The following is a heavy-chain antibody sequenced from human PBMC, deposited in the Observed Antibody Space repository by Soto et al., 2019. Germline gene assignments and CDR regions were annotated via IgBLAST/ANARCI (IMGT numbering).Heavy chain of an antibody. Sequence: GASLKVSCKASGYTFTGYYMHWVRQAPGQGLEWMGWINPNSGGTNYAQKFQGRVTMTRDTSISTAYMELSRLRSDDTAVYYCARGGIGQWLVTHYGMDVWGQGTTVTVSS. J-gene: IGHJ6*02. V-gene: IGHV1-2*02. D-gene: IGHD6-19*01. CDR1: GYTFTGYY. CDR3: ARGGIGQWLVTHYGMDV. CDR2: INPNSGGT.